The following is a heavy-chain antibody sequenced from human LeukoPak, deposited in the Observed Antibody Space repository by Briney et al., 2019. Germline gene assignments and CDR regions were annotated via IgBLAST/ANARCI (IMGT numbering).Heavy chain of an antibody. CDR3: AKLYSSSSRGGYC. CDR2: ISYDGSNK. V-gene: IGHV3-30*18. J-gene: IGHJ4*02. Sequence: GGSLRLSCAASGFTFSSYGMHWVRQAPGRGLEWVAVISYDGSNKYYADSVKGRFTISRDNSKNTLYLQMNSLRAEDTAVYYCAKLYSSSSRGGYCWGQGTLVTVSS. CDR1: GFTFSSYG. D-gene: IGHD6-13*01.